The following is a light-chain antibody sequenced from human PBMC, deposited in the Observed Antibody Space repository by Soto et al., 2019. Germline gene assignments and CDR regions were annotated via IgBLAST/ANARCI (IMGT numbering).Light chain of an antibody. CDR1: QSISTH. V-gene: IGKV1-39*01. J-gene: IGKJ3*01. Sequence: DIQMTQSPSSLSASVGDRVTITCRARQSISTHLNWYQQKPGKAPNRLIYAASNLHSGVPSRISGSASRTDFTLTINRLQPEDVATYYCQQTYTTFTFGPGTKVDI. CDR3: QQTYTTFT. CDR2: AAS.